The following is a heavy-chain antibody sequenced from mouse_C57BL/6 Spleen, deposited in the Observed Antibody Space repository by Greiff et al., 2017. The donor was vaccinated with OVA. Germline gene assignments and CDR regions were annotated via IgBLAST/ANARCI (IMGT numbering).Heavy chain of an antibody. V-gene: IGHV1-82*01. CDR1: GYAFSSSW. Sequence: VQLQQSGPELVKPGASVKISCKASGYAFSSSWMNWVKQRPGKGLEWIGRIYPGDGDTNYTGKFKGKATLTADKFSSTAYMQLSSLTAEDSAVYFCARMNYYGSYFDYWGQGTTLTVSS. J-gene: IGHJ2*01. CDR2: IYPGDGDT. CDR3: ARMNYYGSYFDY. D-gene: IGHD1-2*01.